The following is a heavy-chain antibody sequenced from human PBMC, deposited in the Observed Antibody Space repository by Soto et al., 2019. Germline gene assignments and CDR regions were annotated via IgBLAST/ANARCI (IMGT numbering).Heavy chain of an antibody. J-gene: IGHJ4*02. CDR2: ISGSNVRT. CDR3: VNEDLVATISQ. Sequence: EVQLLESGGGLVQPGGSLRLSCVASGFTFSTSAMSWVRQAPGKGLEWVSGISGSNVRTYYAASVKGRFTISREYSKNTVYLQMESLRAEDPDVYDCVNEDLVATISQWGQGTQVTVSS. CDR1: GFTFSTSA. D-gene: IGHD5-12*01. V-gene: IGHV3-23*01.